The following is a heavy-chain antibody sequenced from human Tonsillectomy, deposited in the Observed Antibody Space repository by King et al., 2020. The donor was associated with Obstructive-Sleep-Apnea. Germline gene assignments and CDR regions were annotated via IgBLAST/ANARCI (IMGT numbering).Heavy chain of an antibody. CDR3: AKDQRRRITMIVVVISLDY. CDR2: ISYDGSNK. J-gene: IGHJ4*02. V-gene: IGHV3-30*18. D-gene: IGHD3-22*01. CDR1: GFTFSSYG. Sequence: VQLVESGGGVVQPGRSLRLSCAASGFTFSSYGIHWVRQAPGKGLEWVAVISYDGSNKYYADSVKGRYTISRDNSKNTLYLQMNSLRAEDTAVYYCAKDQRRRITMIVVVISLDYWGQGTLVTVSS.